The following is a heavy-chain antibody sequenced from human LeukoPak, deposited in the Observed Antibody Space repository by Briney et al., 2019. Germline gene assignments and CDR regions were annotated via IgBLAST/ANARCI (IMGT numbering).Heavy chain of an antibody. Sequence: ETLSLTCGVSGGSISSNNWWSWVRQAPGKGLEWVSGISASGGSTYYADFVKGRFTISRDNSKNTLCLQMSSLRAEDTAVYYCAKATGDTIPKGSSYFDDWGQGTLVTVSS. D-gene: IGHD2-21*01. J-gene: IGHJ4*02. CDR3: AKATGDTIPKGSSYFDD. CDR1: GGSISSNN. V-gene: IGHV3-23*01. CDR2: ISASGGST.